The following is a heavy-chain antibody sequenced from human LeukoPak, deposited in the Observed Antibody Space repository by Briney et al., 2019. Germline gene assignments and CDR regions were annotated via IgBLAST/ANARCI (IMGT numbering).Heavy chain of an antibody. J-gene: IGHJ6*02. D-gene: IGHD4-17*01. CDR1: GYTLTELS. CDR3: AREKVYGDYDYYYGMDV. Sequence: GASVKVSCKVSGYTLTELSMHWVRQAPGQGLEWMGGIIPIFGTANYAQKFQGRVTITADESTSTAYMELSSLRSEDTAVYYCAREKVYGDYDYYYGMDVWGQGTTVTVSS. CDR2: IIPIFGTA. V-gene: IGHV1-69*13.